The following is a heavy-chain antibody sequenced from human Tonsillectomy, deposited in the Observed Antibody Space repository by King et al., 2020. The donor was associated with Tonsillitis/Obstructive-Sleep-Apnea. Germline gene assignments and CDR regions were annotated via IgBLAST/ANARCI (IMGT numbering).Heavy chain of an antibody. CDR2: IYSSGST. V-gene: IGHV4-59*01. CDR1: GGPISKLY. CDR3: ARLELVVIDCFDI. J-gene: IGHJ3*02. D-gene: IGHD3-22*01. Sequence: QVQLQESGPGLVKPSETLSLTCTVSGGPISKLYWSWIRQTPERGLEWIGFIYSSGSTTYNPSLKSRVTISADTSKNQFSLKLKSVTAADTAVYYCARLELVVIDCFDIWGQGTMVTVSS.